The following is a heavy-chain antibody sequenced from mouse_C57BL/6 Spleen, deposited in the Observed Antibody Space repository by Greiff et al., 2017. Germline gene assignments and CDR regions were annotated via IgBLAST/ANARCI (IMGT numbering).Heavy chain of an antibody. CDR2: INPGNGGT. CDR3: AREDCGSSYDD. V-gene: IGHV1-53*01. Sequence: QVQLQQPGTELVKPGASVKLSCKASGYTFTSYWMHWVKQRPGQGLEWIGNINPGNGGTNYNEKFKSKATLTVDKSSSTAYMQLSSLTSEDSAVDYGAREDCGSSYDDWGQGTTLTVSS. J-gene: IGHJ2*01. CDR1: GYTFTSYW. D-gene: IGHD1-1*01.